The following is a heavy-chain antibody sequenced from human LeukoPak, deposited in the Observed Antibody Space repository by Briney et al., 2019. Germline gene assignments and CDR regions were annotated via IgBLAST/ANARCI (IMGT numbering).Heavy chain of an antibody. CDR1: GFTFSSYS. V-gene: IGHV3-48*04. D-gene: IGHD3-3*01. CDR3: AKTPYYDFWSGYYLDPFDY. CDR2: ISSSSSTI. J-gene: IGHJ4*02. Sequence: QPGGSLRLSCAASGFTFSSYSMNWVRQAPGKGLEWVSYISSSSSTIYYADSVKGRFTISRDNAKNSLYLQMNSLRAEDTAVYYCAKTPYYDFWSGYYLDPFDYWGQGTLVTVSS.